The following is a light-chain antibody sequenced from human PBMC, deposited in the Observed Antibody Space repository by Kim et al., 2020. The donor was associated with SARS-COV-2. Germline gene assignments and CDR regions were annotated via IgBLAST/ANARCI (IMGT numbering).Light chain of an antibody. CDR2: RIS. CDR3: AAWDDTLGTWI. V-gene: IGLV1-47*01. CDR1: SSNIGVNY. Sequence: ELTQPPSASGTPGQRVTISCSGTSSNIGVNYVYWYQHLPGTAPNVLIYRISQRPSGVPDRFSGSQSGTSASLAISGLRSEDEGDYYCAAWDDTLGTWIFGGGTQLTVL. J-gene: IGLJ3*02.